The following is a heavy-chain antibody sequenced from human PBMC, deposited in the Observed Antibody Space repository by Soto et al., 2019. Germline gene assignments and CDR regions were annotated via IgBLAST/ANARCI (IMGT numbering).Heavy chain of an antibody. D-gene: IGHD3-22*01. CDR3: ARDTFSGDSSGPHY. V-gene: IGHV5-51*01. CDR2: IYPGDSDT. J-gene: IGHJ4*02. Sequence: GESQKIPWKGSGYSCSGYWIARVRQTPGKGLEWMGLIYPGDSDTRYSPSFQGRVTISADKSITTAYLQWSSLKASDTAIYYCARDTFSGDSSGPHYWGQGTLVTVS. CDR1: GYSCSGYW.